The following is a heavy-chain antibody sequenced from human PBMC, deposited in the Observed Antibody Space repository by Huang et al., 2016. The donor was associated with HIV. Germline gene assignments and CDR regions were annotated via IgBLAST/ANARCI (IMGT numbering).Heavy chain of an antibody. J-gene: IGHJ4*02. CDR2: ITGKSARKSGNV. D-gene: IGHD1-1*01. V-gene: IGHV3-9*01. Sequence: EVRLVESGGGLVQPGRSLRLSCAASGFTFEDYSMHWVRQGPGKGLEYVSGITGKSARKSGNVFYADSVKGRVIISRDDTGNSLYLQMNSLRVEDTALYYCAHLPETTSPWTDYWGQGTLVTVSS. CDR3: AHLPETTSPWTDY. CDR1: GFTFEDYS.